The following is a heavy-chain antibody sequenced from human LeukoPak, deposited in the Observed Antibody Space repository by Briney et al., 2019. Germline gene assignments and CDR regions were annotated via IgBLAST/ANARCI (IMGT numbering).Heavy chain of an antibody. CDR3: ARTPSYGGEFQH. CDR2: ISSSSSYI. Sequence: GGSLRLSCAASGFTFSSYSMDWVRQAPGKGLEWVSSISSSSSYIYYADSVKGRFTISRDNAKNSLYLQMNSLRAEDTAVYYCARTPSYGGEFQHWGQGTLVTVSS. D-gene: IGHD4-23*01. V-gene: IGHV3-21*01. CDR1: GFTFSSYS. J-gene: IGHJ1*01.